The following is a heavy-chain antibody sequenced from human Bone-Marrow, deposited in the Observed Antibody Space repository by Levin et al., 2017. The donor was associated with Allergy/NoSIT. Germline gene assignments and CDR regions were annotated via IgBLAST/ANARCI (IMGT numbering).Heavy chain of an antibody. Sequence: GGSLRLSCEASGFTFSSFSMNWVRQAPGKGLEWVSSITSGSSYVYYADSVRGRFTISRDNAKNSLYLQMNSLRAEDTAVYYCARDQNYDSSGYRLRDNWFDPWGQGTLVTVSS. V-gene: IGHV3-21*01. CDR3: ARDQNYDSSGYRLRDNWFDP. J-gene: IGHJ5*02. CDR1: GFTFSSFS. D-gene: IGHD3-22*01. CDR2: ITSGSSYV.